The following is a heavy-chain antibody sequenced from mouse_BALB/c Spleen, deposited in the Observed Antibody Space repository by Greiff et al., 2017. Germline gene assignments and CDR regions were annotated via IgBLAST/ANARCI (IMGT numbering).Heavy chain of an antibody. Sequence: QVQLQQSGAELVRPGSSVKISCKASGYAFSSYWMNWVKQRPGQGLEWIGQIYPGDGDTNYNGKFKGKATLTADKSSSTAYMQLSSLTSEDSAVYYCARWASTMITSYSMDYWGQGTTLTVSS. J-gene: IGHJ2*01. CDR1: GYAFSSYW. CDR2: IYPGDGDT. CDR3: ARWASTMITSYSMDY. D-gene: IGHD2-4*01. V-gene: IGHV1-80*01.